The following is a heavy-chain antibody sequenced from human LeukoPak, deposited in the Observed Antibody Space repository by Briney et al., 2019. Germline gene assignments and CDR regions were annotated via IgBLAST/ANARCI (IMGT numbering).Heavy chain of an antibody. CDR3: ARGPGDFDASDI. V-gene: IGHV3-7*01. CDR2: IKENGNEQ. D-gene: IGHD1-14*01. Sequence: GGSLRLSCEASGFTFSSYWMSWVRQAPGKGPEWVAHIKENGNEQYYADSVKGRFTISRDNVKQSLCLQMNSLRAEDTAVYYCARGPGDFDASDIWGQGTMVTV. J-gene: IGHJ3*02. CDR1: GFTFSSYW.